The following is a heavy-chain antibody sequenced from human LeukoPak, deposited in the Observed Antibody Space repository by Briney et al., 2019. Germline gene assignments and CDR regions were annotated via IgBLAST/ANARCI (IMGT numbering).Heavy chain of an antibody. D-gene: IGHD6-13*01. Sequence: PGGSLRLSCAASGFTFTSYSMNWVRQAPGKGLEWVSYISSSTSSIYYADSVKGRFTISRDNAKSSLYLQMNSLRAEDTAVYYCARDAVGIYRIIDYWGQGTLVTVSS. J-gene: IGHJ4*02. CDR3: ARDAVGIYRIIDY. V-gene: IGHV3-48*04. CDR2: ISSSTSSI. CDR1: GFTFTSYS.